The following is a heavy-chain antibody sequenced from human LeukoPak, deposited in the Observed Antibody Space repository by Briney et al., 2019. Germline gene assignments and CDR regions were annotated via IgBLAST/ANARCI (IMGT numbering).Heavy chain of an antibody. CDR1: GFTFISYA. V-gene: IGHV3-23*01. CDR2: ISGSGGST. Sequence: AGGSLRLSCAASGFTFISYAMNWVRQAPGKWLEWDSAISGSGGSTSYAGSVKGGFTVSRDNSENPLFLKMNSLRAEDTAIYYCAKDTDVVVPEYFQYWGQGTLVTVSS. CDR3: AKDTDVVVPEYFQY. J-gene: IGHJ1*01. D-gene: IGHD2-15*01.